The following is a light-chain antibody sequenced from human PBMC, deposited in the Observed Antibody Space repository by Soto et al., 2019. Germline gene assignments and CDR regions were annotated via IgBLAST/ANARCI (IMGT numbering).Light chain of an antibody. CDR2: DAS. J-gene: IGKJ1*01. V-gene: IGKV1-5*01. CDR1: QSISNW. Sequence: DIQMTQSPSTLSASVGDRVTITCRASQSISNWLAWYQQKPGKAPNLLIYDASSLESGVPSRFSGSGSGTEFTLTISSLQPDDFGTYYCQPYNSYSPWTFGQGTKVEIK. CDR3: QPYNSYSPWT.